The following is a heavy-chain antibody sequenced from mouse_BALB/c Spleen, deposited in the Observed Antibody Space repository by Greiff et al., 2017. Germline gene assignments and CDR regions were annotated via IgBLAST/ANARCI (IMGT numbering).Heavy chain of an antibody. V-gene: IGHV5-6-5*01. CDR1: GFTFSSYA. CDR2: ISSGGST. CDR3: ARGADRSYYFDY. Sequence: EVMLVESGGGLVKPGGSLKLSCAASGFTFSSYAMSWVRQTPEKRLEWVASISSGGSTYYPDSVKGRFTISRDNARNILYRQMSSLRSEDTAMYSGARGADRSYYFDYWGQGTTLTVSS. D-gene: IGHD2-14*01. J-gene: IGHJ2*01.